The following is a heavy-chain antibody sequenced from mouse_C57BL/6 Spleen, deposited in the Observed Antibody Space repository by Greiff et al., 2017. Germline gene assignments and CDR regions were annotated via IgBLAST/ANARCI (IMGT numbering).Heavy chain of an antibody. D-gene: IGHD4-1*01. V-gene: IGHV7-3*01. CDR2: IRNKAHGYTT. J-gene: IGHJ3*01. CDR1: GFTFTDYY. Sequence: EVMLVESVGGLVQPGGSLSLSCAASGFTFTDYYMRWVRQPPGKALEWLGFIRNKAHGYTTEYSASVKGRFTISRDNSQSILYLQMYALRAEDSATEYCARYSPNWEGCAYWGQGTLVTVSA. CDR3: ARYSPNWEGCAY.